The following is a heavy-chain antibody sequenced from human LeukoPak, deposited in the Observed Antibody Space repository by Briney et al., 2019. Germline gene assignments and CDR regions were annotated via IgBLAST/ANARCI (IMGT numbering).Heavy chain of an antibody. J-gene: IGHJ4*02. CDR2: ISGGNGAT. Sequence: GGSLRLSCAASGFTLSSYAMTWVRQAPGKGLEWVSGISGGNGATYYADSVKGRFTISTDNSKNTLYLQMNSLRVEDTAVYYYAKSYYYGSGSPSLDYWGQGTLVTVSS. CDR3: AKSYYYGSGSPSLDY. CDR1: GFTLSSYA. V-gene: IGHV3-23*01. D-gene: IGHD3-10*01.